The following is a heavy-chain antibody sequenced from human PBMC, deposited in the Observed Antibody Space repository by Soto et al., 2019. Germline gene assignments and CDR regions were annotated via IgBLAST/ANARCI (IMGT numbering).Heavy chain of an antibody. CDR1: GGSISSNNW. CDR3: ARETYSNYGGWIDY. D-gene: IGHD4-4*01. CDR2: IYHSGDT. J-gene: IGHJ4*02. Sequence: QVQLQESGPRLVKPSGTLSLTCTVSGGSISSNNWWTWVRQSPGKGLEWIGEIYHSGDTNYKPSLESRVSISVDKSKNQISLRLNSLTAADTAVYYCARETYSNYGGWIDYWGQGALVTVSS. V-gene: IGHV4-4*02.